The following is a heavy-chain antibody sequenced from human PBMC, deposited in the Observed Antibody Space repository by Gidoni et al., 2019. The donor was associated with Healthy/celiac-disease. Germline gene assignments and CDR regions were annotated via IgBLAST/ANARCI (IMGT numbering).Heavy chain of an antibody. Sequence: EVQLVESGGGLVQPGGSLRLSCSASGFPFSSYAMHWVRQAPGKGLEYVSAISSNGGSTYYADSVKGRFTISRDNSKNTLYLQMSSLRAEDTAVYYCVRDSYSGYGGHDYWGQGTLVTVSS. V-gene: IGHV3-64D*06. CDR1: GFPFSSYA. D-gene: IGHD5-12*01. CDR2: ISSNGGST. CDR3: VRDSYSGYGGHDY. J-gene: IGHJ4*02.